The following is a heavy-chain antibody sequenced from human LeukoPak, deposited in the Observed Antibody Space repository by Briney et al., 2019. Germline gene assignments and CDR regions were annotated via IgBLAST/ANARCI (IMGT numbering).Heavy chain of an antibody. J-gene: IGHJ4*02. Sequence: PGGSLRLSCAASGFTFSSYAMHWVRQAPGKGLEYVSAISSNGGSTYYANSVKGRFTISRDNSKNTLYLQMGSLRAEDMAVYYCARGHGYWGQGTLVTVSS. V-gene: IGHV3-64*01. CDR1: GFTFSSYA. CDR3: ARGHGY. CDR2: ISSNGGST.